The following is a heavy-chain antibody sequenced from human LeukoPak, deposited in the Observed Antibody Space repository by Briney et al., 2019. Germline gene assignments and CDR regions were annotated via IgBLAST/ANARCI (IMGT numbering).Heavy chain of an antibody. D-gene: IGHD6-19*01. V-gene: IGHV4-39*07. J-gene: IGHJ4*02. CDR2: IYYIGST. Sequence: PGGSLRLSCAASGFTVSSSYMSWVRQAPGKGLEWIGSIYYIGSTSYNPSLESRVTISRDTSKNHFSLKLSSVTAADTAVYYCASVPRLGYSGGDTDYWGQGTLVTVSS. CDR1: GFTVSSSY. CDR3: ASVPRLGYSGGDTDY.